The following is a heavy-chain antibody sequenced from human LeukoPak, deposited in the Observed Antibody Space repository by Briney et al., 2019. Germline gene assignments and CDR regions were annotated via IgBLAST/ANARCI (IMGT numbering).Heavy chain of an antibody. CDR2: ISAYNGNT. Sequence: GASVKVSCKASGGTFSSYAISWVRQAPGQGLEWMGWISAYNGNTNYAQKLQGRVTMTTDTSTSTAYMELRSLRSDDTAVYYCARDQYYYDSSGYVDFDYWGQGTLVTVSS. CDR3: ARDQYYYDSSGYVDFDY. D-gene: IGHD3-22*01. V-gene: IGHV1-18*01. J-gene: IGHJ4*02. CDR1: GGTFSSYA.